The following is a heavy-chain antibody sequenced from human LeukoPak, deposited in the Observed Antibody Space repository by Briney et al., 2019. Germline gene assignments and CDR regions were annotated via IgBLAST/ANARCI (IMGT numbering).Heavy chain of an antibody. Sequence: GGSLRLSCTTSGFTFSDYAINWVRQAPGMGLEWVGFIRGKAYGATTEYAASVKGRITISRDDSESIAYLQMNSLKTEDTAVYYCTVTLVRGAPKYFDYWGQGTLVTVSS. CDR3: TVTLVRGAPKYFDY. V-gene: IGHV3-49*04. J-gene: IGHJ4*02. CDR2: IRGKAYGATT. D-gene: IGHD3-10*01. CDR1: GFTFSDYA.